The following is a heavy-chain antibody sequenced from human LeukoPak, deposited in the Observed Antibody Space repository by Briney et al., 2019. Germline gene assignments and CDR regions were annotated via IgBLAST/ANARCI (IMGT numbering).Heavy chain of an antibody. J-gene: IGHJ5*02. V-gene: IGHV3-7*01. CDR3: ARDHYYDGRGRFDP. CDR1: GFTFSSYW. Sequence: GGSLRLSCAASGFTFSSYWMSWVRQAPGKGLEWVANIKQDGSEKYYVDSVKGRFTISRDNAKNSLYLQMNSLRAEDTAVYYCARDHYYDGRGRFDPWGQGTLVTVSS. CDR2: IKQDGSEK. D-gene: IGHD3-16*01.